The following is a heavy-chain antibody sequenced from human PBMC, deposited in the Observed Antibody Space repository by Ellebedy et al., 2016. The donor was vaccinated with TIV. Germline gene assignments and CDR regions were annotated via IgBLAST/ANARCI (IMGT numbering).Heavy chain of an antibody. CDR1: GFTFSSYA. CDR2: IYSGGST. J-gene: IGHJ4*02. D-gene: IGHD3-10*01. Sequence: GESLKISXAASGFTFSSYAMSWVRQAPGKGLEWVSVIYSGGSTYYADSVKGRFTISRDNSKNTLYLQMNSLRAEDTAVYYCARDPSWDYYGSGSSAWGQGTLVTVSS. V-gene: IGHV3-53*01. CDR3: ARDPSWDYYGSGSSA.